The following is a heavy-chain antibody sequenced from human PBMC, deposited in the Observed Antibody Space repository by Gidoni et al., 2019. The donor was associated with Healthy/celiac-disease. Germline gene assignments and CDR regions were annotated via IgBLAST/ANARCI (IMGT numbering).Heavy chain of an antibody. J-gene: IGHJ4*02. D-gene: IGHD2-21*02. V-gene: IGHV1-69*06. CDR2: IIPIFGTA. CDR1: GGTFSSYA. CDR3: ASGRIPTYCGGDCYSGYFDY. Sequence: QVQLVQSGAEVKKPGSSVKVSCKASGGTFSSYAISWVRQAPGQGLEWMGGIIPIFGTANYAQKFQGRVTITADKSTSTAYMELSSLRSEDTAVYYCASGRIPTYCGGDCYSGYFDYWGQGTLVTVSS.